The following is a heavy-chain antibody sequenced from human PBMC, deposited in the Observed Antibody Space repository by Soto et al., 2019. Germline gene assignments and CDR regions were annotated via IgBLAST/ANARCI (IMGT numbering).Heavy chain of an antibody. CDR1: GASFTSNSYF. CDR2: FFYGVMT. Sequence: SETLSLTCTVSGASFTSNSYFCGWIRQAPGKGLEWIASFFYGVMTYYNPSLKSRVSISVDTSKSQFSLRLISVTAADTAVYYCANAPETYSPAGYYINHLEPWGQGTMVTVSS. CDR3: ANAPETYSPAGYYINHLEP. D-gene: IGHD3-22*01. V-gene: IGHV4-39*01. J-gene: IGHJ5*02.